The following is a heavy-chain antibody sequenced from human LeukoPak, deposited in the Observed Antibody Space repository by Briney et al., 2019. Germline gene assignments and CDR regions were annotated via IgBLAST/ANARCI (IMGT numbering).Heavy chain of an antibody. D-gene: IGHD3-9*01. CDR1: GYTFTSYA. Sequence: ASVKVSCKASGYTFTSYAMNWVRQAPGQGLEWMGWISAYNGNTNYAQKLQGRVTMTTDTSTSTAYMELRSLRSDDTAVYYCARFYYDILTGSTQYNWFDPWGQGTLVTVSS. CDR3: ARFYYDILTGSTQYNWFDP. V-gene: IGHV1-18*01. J-gene: IGHJ5*02. CDR2: ISAYNGNT.